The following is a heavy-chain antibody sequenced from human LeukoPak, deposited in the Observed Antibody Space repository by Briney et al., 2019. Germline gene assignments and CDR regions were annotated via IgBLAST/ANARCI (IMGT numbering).Heavy chain of an antibody. D-gene: IGHD3-16*01. Sequence: GGSLRLSCAASGFTFSNYWMHWVRQAPGKGLVWVSRINTDGSSTDYADSVKGRFTISRDNAKNSLYLQMNSLRAEDTAVYYCARDLFDDYSLDYWGQGTLVTVSS. CDR3: ARDLFDDYSLDY. CDR1: GFTFSNYW. J-gene: IGHJ4*02. CDR2: INTDGSST. V-gene: IGHV3-74*01.